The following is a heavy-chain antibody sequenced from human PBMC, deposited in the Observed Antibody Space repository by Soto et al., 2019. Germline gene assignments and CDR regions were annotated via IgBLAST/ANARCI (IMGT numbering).Heavy chain of an antibody. D-gene: IGHD2-8*02. CDR2: ISPDGSDV. Sequence: PGGLLRLSCAASGLPFTYYLMNLVGQTPGKGLMWVSRISPDGSDVGYADSVEGRFTVSRDNAKNTLYLQMHSLRAEDTAMYYCACWGHIVPVAPSDFDRWGQGTLVTVYS. CDR1: GLPFTYYL. CDR3: ACWGHIVPVAPSDFDR. V-gene: IGHV3-74*01. J-gene: IGHJ4*02.